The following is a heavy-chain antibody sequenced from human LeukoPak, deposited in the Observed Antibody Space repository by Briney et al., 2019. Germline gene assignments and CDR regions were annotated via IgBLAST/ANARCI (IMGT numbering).Heavy chain of an antibody. CDR1: GFSFSDYW. Sequence: GGSLGLSCAASGFSFSDYWMTWVRQAPGKGLEWVAHIKQDGSEKYYVDSIKGRFTISRDNAKNLVYLQMNSLRAEDTAVYYCARGWNYAFRFDYWGQGTLVTVSS. CDR3: ARGWNYAFRFDY. CDR2: IKQDGSEK. J-gene: IGHJ4*02. V-gene: IGHV3-7*01. D-gene: IGHD1-7*01.